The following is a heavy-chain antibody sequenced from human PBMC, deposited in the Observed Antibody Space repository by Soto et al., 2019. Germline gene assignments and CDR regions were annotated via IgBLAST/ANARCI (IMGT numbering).Heavy chain of an antibody. D-gene: IGHD3-10*01. CDR3: ASSYGSGYRAFDY. CDR1: GDTFNFYS. V-gene: IGHV1-69*02. CDR2: VNPIVSMS. Sequence: QVQLVQSGAEVKRPGSSVKVSCKASGDTFNFYSINWVRQAPGLGLEWMGRVNPIVSMSNYAQKFQGRVTXTXGXXTSTAYMELSSLRSEVTAIYYCASSYGSGYRAFDYWGQGALVTVSS. J-gene: IGHJ4*02.